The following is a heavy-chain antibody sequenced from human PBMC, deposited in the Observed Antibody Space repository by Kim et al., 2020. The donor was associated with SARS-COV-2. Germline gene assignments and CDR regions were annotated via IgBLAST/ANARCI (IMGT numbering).Heavy chain of an antibody. CDR1: GFTFSMFA. V-gene: IGHV3-NL1*01. CDR3: AKVGPGTTYPAYYFDS. Sequence: GGSLRLSCEASGFTFSMFAMNWVRQAPGKGLDWVAVVTTGGDRAYYADSVKGRFTISRDNSKNTVFLQMNSLRHEDTAVYYCAKVGPGTTYPAYYFDSWGQGALVTVSS. J-gene: IGHJ4*02. D-gene: IGHD1-7*01. CDR2: VTTGGDRA.